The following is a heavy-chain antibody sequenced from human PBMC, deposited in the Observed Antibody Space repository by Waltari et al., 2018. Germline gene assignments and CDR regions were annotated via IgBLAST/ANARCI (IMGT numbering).Heavy chain of an antibody. Sequence: QVQLQESGPGLVKPSETLSLTCTVSGGSISSYYWSWIRQPPGQGREWIGDIYYSVSTTYHPALTSRVPISGDTSKTRFSLKRSAVTAAVTAVDSWARHGGYCSSTSCHNWFDPWGQGTLVTVSS. CDR3: ARHGGYCSSTSCHNWFDP. J-gene: IGHJ5*02. CDR1: GGSISSYY. V-gene: IGHV4-59*08. D-gene: IGHD2-2*01. CDR2: IYYSVST.